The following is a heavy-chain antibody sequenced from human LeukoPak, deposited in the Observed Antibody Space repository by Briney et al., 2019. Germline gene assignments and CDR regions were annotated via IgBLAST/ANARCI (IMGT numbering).Heavy chain of an antibody. D-gene: IGHD5-18*01. Sequence: EGSLRLSCAASGFTFSSYGMHWVRQAPGKGLEWVAFIRYDGSNKYYADSVKGRFTISRDNAKNSLYLQMNSLRAEDTAVYYCGAGYPFDYWGQGTLVTVSS. CDR2: IRYDGSNK. CDR1: GFTFSSYG. J-gene: IGHJ4*02. CDR3: GAGYPFDY. V-gene: IGHV3-30*02.